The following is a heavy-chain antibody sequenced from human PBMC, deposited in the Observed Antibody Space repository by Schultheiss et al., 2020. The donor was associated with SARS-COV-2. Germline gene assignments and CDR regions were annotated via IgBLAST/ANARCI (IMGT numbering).Heavy chain of an antibody. Sequence: GGSLRLSCAASGFTFSSYGMHWVRQAPGKGLEWVSSISSSSSYIYYADSVKGRFTISRDNSKNMLYLQMDSLRAEDTAVYYCARDIAYQYFDSWGQGTPVTVSS. V-gene: IGHV3-21*06. D-gene: IGHD2-2*01. J-gene: IGHJ4*02. CDR3: ARDIAYQYFDS. CDR1: GFTFSSYG. CDR2: ISSSSSYI.